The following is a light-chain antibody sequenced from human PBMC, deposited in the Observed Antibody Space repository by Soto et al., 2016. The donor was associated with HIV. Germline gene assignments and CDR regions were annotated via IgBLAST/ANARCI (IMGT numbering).Light chain of an antibody. CDR3: QAWDSSTALYV. CDR1: NIGNKA. CDR2: DDS. J-gene: IGLJ1*01. Sequence: SYVLTQPPSVSVAPGKTARITCGGNNIGNKAVHWYQQKPGQAPVLVVYDDSHRPSGIPERFSGSNSGHTATLIISRVEAGDEADYYCQAWDSSTALYVFGTGTKVTVL. V-gene: IGLV3-21*01.